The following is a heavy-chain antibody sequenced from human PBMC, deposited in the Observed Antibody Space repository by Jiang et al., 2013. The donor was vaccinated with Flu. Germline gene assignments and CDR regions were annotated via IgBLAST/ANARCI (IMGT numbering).Heavy chain of an antibody. CDR3: ARIPAINYYYHYMDV. CDR2: IYYNGNI. V-gene: IGHV4-39*07. D-gene: IGHD2-2*02. J-gene: IGHJ6*03. Sequence: SGPGLVKPSETLSLTCTVSGGAISRSTYYWGWIRQSPGRGLEWIGSIYYNGNIYDNESLKSRITIAVDTSKNQFSLKLSSVTAADSAIYYCARIPAINYYYHYMDVWGKGTTVTVSS. CDR1: GGAISRSTYY.